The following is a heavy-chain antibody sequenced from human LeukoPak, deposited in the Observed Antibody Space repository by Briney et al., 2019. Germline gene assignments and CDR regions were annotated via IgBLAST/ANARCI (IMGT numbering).Heavy chain of an antibody. V-gene: IGHV3-30*18. Sequence: SGGSLRLSCAASGFTFSSYGMHWVRQAPGKGLEWVAVISYDGSNKYYADSVKGRFTISRDNSKNTLYLQMNSLRAEDTAVYYCAKEADYYGSNHAFDIWGQGTMVTVSS. J-gene: IGHJ3*02. CDR2: ISYDGSNK. CDR3: AKEADYYGSNHAFDI. D-gene: IGHD3-10*01. CDR1: GFTFSSYG.